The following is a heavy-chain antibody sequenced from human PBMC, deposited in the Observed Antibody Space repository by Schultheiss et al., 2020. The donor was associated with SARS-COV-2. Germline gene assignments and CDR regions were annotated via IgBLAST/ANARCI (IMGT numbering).Heavy chain of an antibody. CDR3: ARGVGGYSGYSHFDP. CDR1: GGSFSGYY. V-gene: IGHV4-4*08. Sequence: SETLSLTCAVYGGSFSGYYWSWIRQPPGKGLEWSGHIYTSGSTNYNPSLKSRVTISVDTSKNQFSLKLSSVTAADTAVYYCARGVGGYSGYSHFDPWGQGTLVTVSS. CDR2: IYTSGST. J-gene: IGHJ5*02. D-gene: IGHD1-26*01.